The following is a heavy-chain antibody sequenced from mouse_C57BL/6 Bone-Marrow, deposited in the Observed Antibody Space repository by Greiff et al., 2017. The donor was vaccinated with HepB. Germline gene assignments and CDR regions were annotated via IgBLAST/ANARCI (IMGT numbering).Heavy chain of an antibody. CDR2: IWSGGST. Sequence: VQLQQSGPGLVQPSQSLSITCTVSGFSLTSYGVHWVRQSPGKGLEWLGVIWSGGSTDYNAAFISRLSISKDNSKSQVFFKMNSLQADDTAIYYCARKPYYYGPKGGYFDVWGTGTTVTVSS. J-gene: IGHJ1*03. V-gene: IGHV2-2*01. D-gene: IGHD1-1*01. CDR3: ARKPYYYGPKGGYFDV. CDR1: GFSLTSYG.